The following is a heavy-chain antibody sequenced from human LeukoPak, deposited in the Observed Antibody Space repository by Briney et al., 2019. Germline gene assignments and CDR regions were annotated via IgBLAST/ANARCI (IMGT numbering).Heavy chain of an antibody. CDR1: GFTFSSYE. V-gene: IGHV3-23*01. J-gene: IGHJ4*02. CDR2: ISGSGGTT. D-gene: IGHD1-1*01. Sequence: SGGSLRLSCAASGFTFSSYEMNWVRQAPGKGLEWVAVISGSGGTTYYADSVKGRFTISRDNSKNTVDLQMESLRAEDTAVYYCAKDLHNWNSVGVHWGRGTLVTVSS. CDR3: AKDLHNWNSVGVH.